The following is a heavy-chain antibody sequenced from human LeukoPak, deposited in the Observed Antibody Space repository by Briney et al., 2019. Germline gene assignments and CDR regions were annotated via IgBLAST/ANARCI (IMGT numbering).Heavy chain of an antibody. CDR1: GFTVSSYY. Sequence: GGSLRLSCAASGFTVSSYYMSWVRQAPGKGLEWVSVIYSGGSTNYPDSVKGRFTISRDNSKNTLYLRMNSLRAEDTAVYYCARDPDSSAYDAFDIWGQGTMVTVSS. CDR2: IYSGGST. J-gene: IGHJ3*02. CDR3: ARDPDSSAYDAFDI. D-gene: IGHD3-22*01. V-gene: IGHV3-53*01.